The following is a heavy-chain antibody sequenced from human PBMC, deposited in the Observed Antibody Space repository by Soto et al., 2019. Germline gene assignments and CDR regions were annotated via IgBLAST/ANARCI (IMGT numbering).Heavy chain of an antibody. Sequence: EVQLVESGGGLVQPGGSLRLSCAASGFTFSSYWMHWVRQAPGKGLVWVSRTNEDGSTINYADSVKGRFTISRDNAKNKLYREMNGGRAEDRVVYYCKREMGGGGGYWGQGTLVTVSS. CDR2: TNEDGSTI. CDR3: KREMGGGGGY. D-gene: IGHD3-16*01. CDR1: GFTFSSYW. V-gene: IGHV3-74*01. J-gene: IGHJ4*02.